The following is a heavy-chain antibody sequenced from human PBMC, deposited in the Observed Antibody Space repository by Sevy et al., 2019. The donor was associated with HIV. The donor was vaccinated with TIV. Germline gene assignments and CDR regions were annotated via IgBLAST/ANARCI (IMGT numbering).Heavy chain of an antibody. D-gene: IGHD6-19*01. Sequence: GGSLRLSCADSGFTFDDYAMHWVRQAPGKGLEWVSGISWNSGSIGYADSVKGRFTISRDNAKNSLYLQMNSLRAEDTALYYCAKAKLSSGWYGPDAFDIWGQGTMVTVSS. J-gene: IGHJ3*02. CDR3: AKAKLSSGWYGPDAFDI. CDR1: GFTFDDYA. CDR2: ISWNSGSI. V-gene: IGHV3-9*01.